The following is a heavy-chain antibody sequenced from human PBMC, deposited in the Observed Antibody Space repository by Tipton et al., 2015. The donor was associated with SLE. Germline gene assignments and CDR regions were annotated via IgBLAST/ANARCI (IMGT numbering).Heavy chain of an antibody. CDR2: IYYSGST. J-gene: IGHJ3*02. D-gene: IGHD6-6*01. CDR1: GGSISSSSYY. V-gene: IGHV4-39*07. CDR3: AREGGYSSSSEAYDI. Sequence: TLSLTCTVSGGSISSSSYYWGWIRQPPGKGLEWIGSIYYSGSTYYNPSLKSRVTISVNTSKNQFSLKLSSVTAADTAVYYCAREGGYSSSSEAYDIWGQGKMVTVSS.